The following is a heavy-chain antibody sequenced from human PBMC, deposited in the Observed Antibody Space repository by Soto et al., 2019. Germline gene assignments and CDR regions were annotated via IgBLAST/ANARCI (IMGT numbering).Heavy chain of an antibody. V-gene: IGHV3-48*01. CDR3: ARVPPAAVAGQVYYYYYMDV. CDR2: ISSSSSTI. Sequence: GGSLRLSCAASGFTFSSYSMNWVRQAPGKGLEWVSYISSSSSTIYYADSVKGRFTISRDNAKNSLYLQMNSLRAEDTAVYYCARVPPAAVAGQVYYYYYMDVWGKGTTVTVSS. D-gene: IGHD6-19*01. CDR1: GFTFSSYS. J-gene: IGHJ6*03.